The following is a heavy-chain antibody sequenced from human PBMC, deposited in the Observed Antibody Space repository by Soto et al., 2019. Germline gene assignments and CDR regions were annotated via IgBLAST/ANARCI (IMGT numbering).Heavy chain of an antibody. CDR2: IYYSGRT. D-gene: IGHD2-21*02. CDR3: ARQRTTVVTQAYFDH. J-gene: IGHJ4*02. CDR1: GESISSSSYY. V-gene: IGHV4-39*01. Sequence: SETLSLTCIVSGESISSSSYYWGWIRQPPGKGLEWIGSIYYSGRTYYNPSFKSRVTISIDTSKNQFSLKLSSVTATDTAVYYCARQRTTVVTQAYFDHWGQGALVSAPQ.